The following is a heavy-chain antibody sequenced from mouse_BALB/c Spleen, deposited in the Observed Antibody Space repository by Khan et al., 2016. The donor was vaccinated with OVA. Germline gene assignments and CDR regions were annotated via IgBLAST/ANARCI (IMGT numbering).Heavy chain of an antibody. CDR2: LYPGNVNT. CDR1: GYTFTSYF. Sequence: QVQLQQSGPELVKPGASVRISCKASGYTFTSYFIHWVKQRPGQGLEWIGWLYPGNVNTEYNERFTGKATLTADKSSSTTYMQLSSLTSEDSAVYFCARAGYGSFAYWGQGTLVTVSA. V-gene: IGHV1S56*01. CDR3: ARAGYGSFAY. D-gene: IGHD2-10*02. J-gene: IGHJ3*01.